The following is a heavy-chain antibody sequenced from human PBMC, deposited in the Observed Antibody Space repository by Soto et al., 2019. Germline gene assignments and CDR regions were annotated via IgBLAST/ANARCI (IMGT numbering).Heavy chain of an antibody. V-gene: IGHV4-59*01. CDR3: ARYSSGDWFDFDY. CDR1: GGSISSYY. D-gene: IGHD6-19*01. Sequence: SETLSLTCTVSGGSISSYYWSWIRQPPGKRLEWIGYIYYSGSTNYNPSLKSRVTISVDTSKNQFSLKLSSVTAADTAVYYCARYSSGDWFDFDYWGQGTLVTVSS. CDR2: IYYSGST. J-gene: IGHJ4*02.